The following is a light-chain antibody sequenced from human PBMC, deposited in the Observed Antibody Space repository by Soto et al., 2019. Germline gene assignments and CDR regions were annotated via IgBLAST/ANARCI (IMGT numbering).Light chain of an antibody. J-gene: IGKJ5*01. CDR3: QQRSNWPPVIT. Sequence: EIVLTQSPGTLSLSPGERATLSCRASQSFSSYLAWYQQKPGQAPRLLIYVASKRATGIPARFSGRGSGTDFTLTISSLEPEDFAVYYCQQRSNWPPVITFGQGTLLEMK. V-gene: IGKV3-11*01. CDR2: VAS. CDR1: QSFSSY.